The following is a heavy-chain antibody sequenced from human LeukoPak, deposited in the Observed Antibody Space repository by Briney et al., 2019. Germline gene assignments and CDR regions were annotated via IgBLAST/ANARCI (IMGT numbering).Heavy chain of an antibody. Sequence: ASVKVSCKSSGYTSSNYGISWMRQAPGQGLEWMGWISAGNGNTKYSQNFQSRVTFISNTSATTAFMELSSLRSEDAAVYYCARDSGSGNNDYWGQGTLVTVSS. CDR2: ISAGNGNT. J-gene: IGHJ4*02. V-gene: IGHV1-18*01. CDR3: ARDSGSGNNDY. CDR1: GYTSSNYG. D-gene: IGHD1-26*01.